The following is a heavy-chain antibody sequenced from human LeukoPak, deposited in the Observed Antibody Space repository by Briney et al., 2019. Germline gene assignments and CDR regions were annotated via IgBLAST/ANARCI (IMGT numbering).Heavy chain of an antibody. CDR2: ISGSGGST. V-gene: IGHV3-23*01. CDR3: ARAVPTDYYDSSGYYFGY. CDR1: GFTFSSSA. J-gene: IGHJ4*02. D-gene: IGHD3-22*01. Sequence: GGSPRLSCAASGFTFSSSAMSWVRQAPGKGLEWVSAISGSGGSTYYADFVKGRFTISRDNSKNTLYLQMNSLRAEDTAVYYCARAVPTDYYDSSGYYFGYWGQGTLVTVSS.